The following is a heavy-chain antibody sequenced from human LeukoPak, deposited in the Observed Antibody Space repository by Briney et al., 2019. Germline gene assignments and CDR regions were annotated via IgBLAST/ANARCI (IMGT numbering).Heavy chain of an antibody. CDR2: IGGSGGST. CDR3: AKEYCSSTSCYTKCPDY. J-gene: IGHJ4*02. Sequence: GGSLRLSCAASGFTFSSYAMSWVRQAPGKGLEWVSAIGGSGGSTYYADSVKGRFTISRDNSKNTLYLQMNSLRAEDTAVYYCAKEYCSSTSCYTKCPDYWGQGTLVTVSS. V-gene: IGHV3-23*01. D-gene: IGHD2-2*02. CDR1: GFTFSSYA.